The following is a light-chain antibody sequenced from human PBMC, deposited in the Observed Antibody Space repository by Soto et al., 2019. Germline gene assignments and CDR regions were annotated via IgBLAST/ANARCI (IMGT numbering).Light chain of an antibody. J-gene: IGKJ1*01. CDR3: QQYGSSPPWT. V-gene: IGKV3-20*01. CDR1: QSISSSY. CDR2: GAS. Sequence: VLTQSPGTLSLSPGERGTLSCRASQSISSSYLAWYQQKPGQAPRLLIYGASSRATGIPDRFSGSGSGTDFTLTISRLEPEDFAVYYCQQYGSSPPWTFGQGTKVDIK.